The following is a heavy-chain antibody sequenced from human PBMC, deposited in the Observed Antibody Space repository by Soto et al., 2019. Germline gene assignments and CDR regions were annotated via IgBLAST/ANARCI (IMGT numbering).Heavy chain of an antibody. CDR2: TIHIFGTA. D-gene: IGHD3-22*01. V-gene: IGHV1-69*01. Sequence: QVQLVQSGAEVKKPGSSVKVSCKASGGTFSSYAISWVRQAPGQGLEWMGGTIHIFGTANYAQKFQGRVTITADESTSTAYMELSSLRSEDTSVYYCASGSSEYYDSSGYYPYYFDYWGQGTLVTVSS. CDR3: ASGSSEYYDSSGYYPYYFDY. J-gene: IGHJ4*02. CDR1: GGTFSSYA.